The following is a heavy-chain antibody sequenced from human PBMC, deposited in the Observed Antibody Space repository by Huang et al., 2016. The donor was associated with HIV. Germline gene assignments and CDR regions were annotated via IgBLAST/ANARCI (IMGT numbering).Heavy chain of an antibody. CDR2: IYYMGSS. Sequence: QVQLQESGPGLVKSSQTLSLTCSVSGVFIRRGGHYWSWIRQAPGKGREGIANIYYMGSSCYKPARKSRVTISVDTSKNQFSLKLRSVTAADTAVYYCARVLYDSSGHSLNFFDYWGQGALVTVSS. J-gene: IGHJ4*02. CDR1: GVFIRRGGHY. V-gene: IGHV4-30-4*08. CDR3: ARVLYDSSGHSLNFFDY. D-gene: IGHD3-22*01.